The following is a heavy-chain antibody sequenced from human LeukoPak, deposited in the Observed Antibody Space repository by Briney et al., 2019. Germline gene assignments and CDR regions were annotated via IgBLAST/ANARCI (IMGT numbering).Heavy chain of an antibody. D-gene: IGHD6-13*01. CDR2: ISNSGTII. V-gene: IGHV3-48*03. CDR3: ARVKVAVAGIGWFDP. J-gene: IGHJ5*02. Sequence: GGSLRLSCAASGFTFSSYEMNWVRQAPGKGLEWVSYISNSGTIIYYAASVKGRFTISRDNAKNSLYLQMSSLKAEDTAVYYCARVKVAVAGIGWFDPWGQGSLVTVSS. CDR1: GFTFSSYE.